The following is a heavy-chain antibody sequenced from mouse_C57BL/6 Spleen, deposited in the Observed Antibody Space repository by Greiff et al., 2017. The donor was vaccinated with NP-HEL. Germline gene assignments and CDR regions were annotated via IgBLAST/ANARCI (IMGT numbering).Heavy chain of an antibody. D-gene: IGHD1-1*01. J-gene: IGHJ4*01. Sequence: VPLQQSGPGLVQPSQSLSITCTVSGFSFTSYGVHWVRQSPGKGLEWLGVIWRGGSTDYNAAFESRLSINKNNSKSQGFYKMNSQQADDTALYYCAKNWDYGVDYWGQGTSVTVSS. CDR2: IWRGGST. CDR3: AKNWDYGVDY. V-gene: IGHV2-5*01. CDR1: GFSFTSYG.